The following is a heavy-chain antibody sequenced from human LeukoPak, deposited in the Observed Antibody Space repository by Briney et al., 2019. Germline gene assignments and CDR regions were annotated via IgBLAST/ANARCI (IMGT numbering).Heavy chain of an antibody. Sequence: PGGSLRLSCAASGFTFDDYAMHWVRQAPGKGLEWVSGISWNSGSIGYADSVKGRFTISRDNAKNSLYLQMNSLRAEDTALYYCAKDFDYGDYCFDHWGQGTLVTVSS. J-gene: IGHJ4*02. D-gene: IGHD4-17*01. V-gene: IGHV3-9*01. CDR2: ISWNSGSI. CDR1: GFTFDDYA. CDR3: AKDFDYGDYCFDH.